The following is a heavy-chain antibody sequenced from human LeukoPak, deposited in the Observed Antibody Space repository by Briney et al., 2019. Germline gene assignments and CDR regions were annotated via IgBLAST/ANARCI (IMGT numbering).Heavy chain of an antibody. CDR3: ARSRSEQWPKFDY. D-gene: IGHD6-19*01. Sequence: ASVNVSCKASGGTFSRYAISWVRQAPGQGLEWMGGIIPIFGTANYAQKFQGRVTITADESTSTAYMELSSLRSEDTAVYYCARSRSEQWPKFDYWGQGTLVTVSS. J-gene: IGHJ4*02. CDR2: IIPIFGTA. V-gene: IGHV1-69*13. CDR1: GGTFSRYA.